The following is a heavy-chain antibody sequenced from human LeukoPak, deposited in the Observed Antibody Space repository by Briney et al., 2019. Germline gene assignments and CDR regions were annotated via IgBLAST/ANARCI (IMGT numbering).Heavy chain of an antibody. CDR1: GGSFSGYY. D-gene: IGHD3-3*01. CDR3: ARGYDFWSGYYASPFFDY. J-gene: IGHJ4*02. Sequence: SETLSLTCAVYGGSFSGYYWSWIRQPPGKGLEWIGETNHSGSTNYNPSLKSRVTISVDTSKNQFSLKLSSVTAADTAVYYCARGYDFWSGYYASPFFDYWGQGTLVTVSS. CDR2: TNHSGST. V-gene: IGHV4-34*01.